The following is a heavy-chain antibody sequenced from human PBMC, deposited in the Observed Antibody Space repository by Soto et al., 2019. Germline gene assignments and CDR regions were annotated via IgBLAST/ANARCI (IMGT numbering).Heavy chain of an antibody. D-gene: IGHD2-8*01. Sequence: EVQLLESGGGLVQPGGSLRLSCAVSGFTFSSYAMTWVRQAPGKGLEWVSSISGSGAATYHSDSVKGRFSTSRDNSMNTLYLYRNGRTAEDTALYYWGKEGRGLSPRVFDFGGQGKRATVSS. CDR2: ISGSGAAT. CDR1: GFTFSSYA. V-gene: IGHV3-23*01. CDR3: GKEGRGLSPRVFDF. J-gene: IGHJ3*01.